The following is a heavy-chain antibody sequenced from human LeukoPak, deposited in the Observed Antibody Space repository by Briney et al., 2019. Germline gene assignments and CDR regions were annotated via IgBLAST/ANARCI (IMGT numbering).Heavy chain of an antibody. Sequence: TGGSLRLSCAASGFTFCGYAMSWVCQTPGKGLEWLSSISGSGGDTHYGDSVKGRFTVSRDNSKNTLFLQMYSLRAEDTAVYYCTKRPNSNTAGWFGPWGQGTLVTVSS. CDR2: ISGSGGDT. J-gene: IGHJ5*02. D-gene: IGHD6-13*01. V-gene: IGHV3-23*01. CDR3: TKRPNSNTAGWFGP. CDR1: GFTFCGYA.